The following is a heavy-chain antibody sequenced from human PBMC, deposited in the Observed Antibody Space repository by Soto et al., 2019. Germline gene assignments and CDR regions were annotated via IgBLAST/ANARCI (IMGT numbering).Heavy chain of an antibody. CDR1: GGSITSDYSF. D-gene: IGHD7-27*01. J-gene: IGHJ4*02. CDR2: IFDSGTT. CDR3: ARGPSGDKVHY. Sequence: SETLSLTCTFSGGSITSDYSFWSWIRQPPGEGLEWIGHIFDSGTTYTNPSLRSQVAISLDTSKNHFSLTLSSVTAADTAVYYCARGPSGDKVHYWGQGALVTVS. V-gene: IGHV4-30-4*01.